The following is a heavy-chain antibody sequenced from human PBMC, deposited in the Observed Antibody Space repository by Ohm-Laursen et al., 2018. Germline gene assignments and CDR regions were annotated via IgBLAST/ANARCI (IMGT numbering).Heavy chain of an antibody. CDR3: TTHYKF. D-gene: IGHD4-11*01. J-gene: IGHJ1*01. V-gene: IGHV3-15*01. CDR2: IKRSSEGSTT. Sequence: SLRLSCAASDFTVSGARMSWVRQAPGKGLEWVGLIKRSSEGSTTHYAAPVKGRFAISRDDSENTLHLQIDSLKTEDTAIYYCTTHYKFWGQGTLVTVSA. CDR1: DFTVSGAR.